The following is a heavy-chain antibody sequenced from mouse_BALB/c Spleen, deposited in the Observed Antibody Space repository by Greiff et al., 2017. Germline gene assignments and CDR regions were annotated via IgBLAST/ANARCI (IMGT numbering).Heavy chain of an antibody. Sequence: EVQLVESGGGLVKPGGSLKLSCAASGFTFSSYAMPWVRQTPEKRLEWVATISSGGSYTYYPDSVKGRFTISRDNAKNTLYLQMSSLRSEDAAMYYCARLAGTGAMDYWGQGTSVTVSS. CDR1: GFTFSSYA. D-gene: IGHD4-1*01. CDR3: ARLAGTGAMDY. J-gene: IGHJ4*01. V-gene: IGHV5-9-3*01. CDR2: ISSGGSYT.